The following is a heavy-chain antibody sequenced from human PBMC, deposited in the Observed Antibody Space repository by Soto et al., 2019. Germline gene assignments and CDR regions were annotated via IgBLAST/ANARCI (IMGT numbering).Heavy chain of an antibody. CDR3: TTGPVRGVSYY. V-gene: IGHV3-15*01. CDR1: GFTFSHAW. J-gene: IGHJ4*02. CDR2: IKSKTDGGTP. D-gene: IGHD3-10*01. Sequence: EVQLVESGGGLVKPGGSLSLSCAASGFTFSHAWMSWVRQAPGKGLEWVGRIKSKTDGGTPDYCAPVKGRFTISRDDSKNTLNLQMNSLKTEDTAVYYCTTGPVRGVSYYWGQGTLVTVSS.